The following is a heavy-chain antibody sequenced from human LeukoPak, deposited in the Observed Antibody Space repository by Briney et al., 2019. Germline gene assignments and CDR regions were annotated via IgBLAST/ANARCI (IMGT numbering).Heavy chain of an antibody. CDR2: ISSTSKTK. D-gene: IGHD1-26*01. J-gene: IGHJ4*02. CDR1: GFSFNIYR. CDR3: ARDQIGGSQTFYLDY. Sequence: PGGSLRLSCAASGFSFNIYRMNWVRQAPGKGLEWISYISSTSKTKYYADSVKGRFTISRDNAKNSLYLQMDSLRDEDTAVYYCARDQIGGSQTFYLDYWGQGTLVTVSS. V-gene: IGHV3-48*02.